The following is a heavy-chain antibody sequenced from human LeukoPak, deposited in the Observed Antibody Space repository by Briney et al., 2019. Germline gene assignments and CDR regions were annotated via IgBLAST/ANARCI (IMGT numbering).Heavy chain of an antibody. CDR2: IYYSGST. D-gene: IGHD6-13*01. CDR3: GRYTSSWEAVFDY. J-gene: IGHJ4*02. Sequence: SETLSLTCTVSGGSISSSSYYWGWIRHPPGKGLEWIGSIYYSGSTYYNPSLKSRVTISVDTSKNQFSLKLSSVTAADTAVYYCGRYTSSWEAVFDYWGQGTLVTVSS. V-gene: IGHV4-39*01. CDR1: GGSISSSSYY.